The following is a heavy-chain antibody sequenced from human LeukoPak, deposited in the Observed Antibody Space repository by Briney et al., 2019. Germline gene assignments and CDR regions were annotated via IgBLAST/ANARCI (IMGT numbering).Heavy chain of an antibody. CDR2: ISYDGSNK. CDR1: GYTFSSYG. CDR3: AKDAGSMDV. Sequence: PGGSLRLSCAASGYTFSSYGMHWVRQAPGKGLEWVAVISYDGSNKYYADSVKGRFTISRDNSKNTLYLQMNSLRAGDMAVYYCAKDAGSMDVWGQGTTVTVSS. J-gene: IGHJ6*02. V-gene: IGHV3-30*18.